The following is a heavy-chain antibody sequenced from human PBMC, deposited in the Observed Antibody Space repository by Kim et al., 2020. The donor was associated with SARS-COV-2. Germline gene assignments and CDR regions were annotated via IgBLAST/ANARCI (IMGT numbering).Heavy chain of an antibody. CDR3: ARDRSYYDSSGYPDY. Sequence: SETLSLTCTVSGGSISSSSYYWGWIRQPPGKGLEWIGSIYYSGSTYYNPSLKSRVTISVDTSKNQFSLKLSSVTAADTAVYYCARDRSYYDSSGYPDYWGQGTLVTVSS. J-gene: IGHJ4*02. V-gene: IGHV4-39*07. CDR2: IYYSGST. CDR1: GGSISSSSYY. D-gene: IGHD3-22*01.